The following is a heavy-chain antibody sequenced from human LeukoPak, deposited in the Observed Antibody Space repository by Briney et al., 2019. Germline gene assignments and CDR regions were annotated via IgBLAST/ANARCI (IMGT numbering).Heavy chain of an antibody. CDR3: ASDPHHASRMDV. D-gene: IGHD1-14*01. CDR2: IKQDGSEQ. J-gene: IGHJ6*02. Sequence: GSLRLSCAASGFTFSSYWMSWVRQAPGEGVEWVANIKQDGSEQYYVDSVKGRFTISRDNAKNSLYLQMNSLRAEDTAVYYCASDPHHASRMDVWGQGTTVTVSS. V-gene: IGHV3-7*01. CDR1: GFTFSSYW.